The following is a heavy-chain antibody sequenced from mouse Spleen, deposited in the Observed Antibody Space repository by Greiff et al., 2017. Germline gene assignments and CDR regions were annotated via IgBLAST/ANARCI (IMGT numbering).Heavy chain of an antibody. CDR1: GFTFSDYG. CDR2: ISNLAYSI. V-gene: IGHV5-15*01. D-gene: IGHD1-1*01. CDR3: ARTGGSSYGWYFDV. Sequence: EVQVVESGGGLVKPGGSLKLSCAASGFTFSDYGMAWVRQAPGKGPEWVAFISNLAYSIYYADTVTGRFTISRENAKNTLYLEMSSLRSEDTAMYYCARTGGSSYGWYFDVWGAGTTVTVSS. J-gene: IGHJ1*01.